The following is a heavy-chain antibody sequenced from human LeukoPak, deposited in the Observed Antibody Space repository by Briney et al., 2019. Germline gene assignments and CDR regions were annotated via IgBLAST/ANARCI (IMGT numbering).Heavy chain of an antibody. D-gene: IGHD2-2*01. CDR1: GGSISSGGYY. Sequence: SETLSLTCTVSGGSISSGGYYWSWIRQPPGKGLEWIGYIYHSGSTYYNPSLKSRVTISVDRSKNQFSLKLSSVTAADTAVYYCASTRRHRGDAFDIWGQGTMVTVSS. CDR2: IYHSGST. V-gene: IGHV4-30-2*01. CDR3: ASTRRHRGDAFDI. J-gene: IGHJ3*02.